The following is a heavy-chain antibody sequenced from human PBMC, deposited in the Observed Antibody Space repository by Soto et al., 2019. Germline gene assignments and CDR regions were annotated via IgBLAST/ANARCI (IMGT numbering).Heavy chain of an antibody. J-gene: IGHJ4*02. Sequence: GVSLRLSCAASGFTFSSYGMHWVRQAPGKGLEWVAVIWYDGSNKYYADSVKGRFTISRDNSKNTLYLQMNSLRAEDTAVYYCARPGLWFGELWEYYFDYCGQRTLV. CDR1: GFTFSSYG. CDR2: IWYDGSNK. D-gene: IGHD3-10*01. CDR3: ARPGLWFGELWEYYFDY. V-gene: IGHV3-33*01.